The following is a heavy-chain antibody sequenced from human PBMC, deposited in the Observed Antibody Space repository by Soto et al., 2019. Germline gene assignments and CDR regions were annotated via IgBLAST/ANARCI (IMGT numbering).Heavy chain of an antibody. J-gene: IGHJ6*02. CDR3: ARSYWAAAGCYYYGMGV. CDR1: GYSISSGYY. D-gene: IGHD6-13*01. Sequence: PSETLSLTCAVSGYSISSGYYWGWIRQPPGKGLEWIGSIYHSGLTYYNPSLKSRVTISVDTSKNQFSLKLSSVTAADTAVYYCARSYWAAAGCYYYGMGVWGQGTTVTVSS. V-gene: IGHV4-38-2*01. CDR2: IYHSGLT.